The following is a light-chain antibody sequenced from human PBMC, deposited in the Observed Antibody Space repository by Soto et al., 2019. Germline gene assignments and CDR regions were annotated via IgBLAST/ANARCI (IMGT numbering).Light chain of an antibody. Sequence: DIQMTQSPSSLSASVGDRVTITCRASQNILTYLNWYQQRPRKAPKFLIYAATSVQDGVPSRFSGSESGTEFTLTISSLQPEDSATYYCQQSYSAPFTFGQGTNLEIK. CDR2: AAT. J-gene: IGKJ2*01. V-gene: IGKV1-39*01. CDR1: QNILTY. CDR3: QQSYSAPFT.